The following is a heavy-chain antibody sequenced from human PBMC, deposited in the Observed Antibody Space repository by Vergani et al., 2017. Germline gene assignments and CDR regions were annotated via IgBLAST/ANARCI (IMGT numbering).Heavy chain of an antibody. CDR3: AKGGGSYYYAWFDP. CDR2: ISGSGGST. CDR1: GFTFSSYA. J-gene: IGHJ5*02. V-gene: IGHV3-23*04. Sequence: EVQLVESGGGLVKPGGSLRLSCAASGFTFSSYAMSWVRQAPGKGLEWVSAISGSGGSTYYADSMKDRFTISRDNSKNTLYLQMNSLRAEDTAVYYCAKGGGSYYYAWFDPWGQGTLVTVSS. D-gene: IGHD1-26*01.